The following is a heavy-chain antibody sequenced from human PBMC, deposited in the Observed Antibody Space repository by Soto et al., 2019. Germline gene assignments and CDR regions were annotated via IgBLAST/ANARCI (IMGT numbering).Heavy chain of an antibody. Sequence: QVQLVESGGGVVQPGRSLRLSCAASGFTFSSYGMHWVRQAPGKGLEWVAVISYDGSNKYYADSVKGRFAISRDNSKNTLYLQMNSLRGEDTAVYFCARATLAAGYSSGWYLDYWGQGTLVTVSS. V-gene: IGHV3-30*03. J-gene: IGHJ4*02. D-gene: IGHD6-19*01. CDR3: ARATLAAGYSSGWYLDY. CDR2: ISYDGSNK. CDR1: GFTFSSYG.